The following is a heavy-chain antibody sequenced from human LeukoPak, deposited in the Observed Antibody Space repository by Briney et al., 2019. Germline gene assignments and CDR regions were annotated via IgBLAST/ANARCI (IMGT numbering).Heavy chain of an antibody. D-gene: IGHD3-10*01. Sequence: GGSLRLSCAASGFILNNYGVHWVRQAPGKGLEWVAVISYDGRYTYYADSVKGRFTISRDHSENMVYLQMNSLRAEDTALYYCAKGDGSGSYYYYYGMDVWGQGTTVTVSS. V-gene: IGHV3-30*18. CDR3: AKGDGSGSYYYYYGMDV. J-gene: IGHJ6*02. CDR2: ISYDGRYT. CDR1: GFILNNYG.